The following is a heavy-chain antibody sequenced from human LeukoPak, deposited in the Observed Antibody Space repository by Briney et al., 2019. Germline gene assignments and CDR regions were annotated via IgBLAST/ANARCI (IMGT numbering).Heavy chain of an antibody. CDR3: AKDQRSIAVAGYFDY. D-gene: IGHD6-19*01. CDR2: ISYSGGST. CDR1: GFTFSSYA. Sequence: PGGPLRLSCAASGFTFSSYAMSWVRQAPGKGLEWVSGISYSGGSTYYADSVKGRFTISRDNSKNPLHLQMNSLRAEDTAVYYCAKDQRSIAVAGYFDYWGQGTLVTVSS. J-gene: IGHJ4*02. V-gene: IGHV3-23*01.